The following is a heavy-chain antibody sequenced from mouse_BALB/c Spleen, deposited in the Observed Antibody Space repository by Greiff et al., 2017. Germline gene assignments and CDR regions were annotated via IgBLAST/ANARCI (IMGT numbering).Heavy chain of an antibody. CDR3: ARYYYAMDY. CDR2: ISSGGSYT. V-gene: IGHV5-9-4*01. CDR1: GFTFSSYA. J-gene: IGHJ4*01. Sequence: EVQGVESGGGLVKPGGSLKLSCAASGFTFSSYAMSWVRQSPEKRLEWVAEISSGGSYTYYPDTVTGRFTISRDNAKNTLYLEMSSLRSEDTAMYYCARYYYAMDYWGQGTSVTVSS.